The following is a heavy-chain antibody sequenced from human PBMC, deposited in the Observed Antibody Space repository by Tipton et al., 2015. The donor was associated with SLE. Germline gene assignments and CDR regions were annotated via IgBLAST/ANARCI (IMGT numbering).Heavy chain of an antibody. CDR1: GVTFSSYG. CDR3: AKGTTGTRRQHYYYYGMDV. Sequence: SLRLSCAASGVTFSSYGMHWVRQAPGKGLEWVAFIHYDGTIKYYEDSVKGRFTISRDNSKNTVYLQMNSLRGEDTAVYNCAKGTTGTRRQHYYYYGMDVWGQGTTVTVSS. D-gene: IGHD4-17*01. J-gene: IGHJ6*02. V-gene: IGHV3-30*02. CDR2: IHYDGTIK.